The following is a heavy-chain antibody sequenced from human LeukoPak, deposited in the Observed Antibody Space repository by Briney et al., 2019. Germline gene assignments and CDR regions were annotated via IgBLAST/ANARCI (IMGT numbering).Heavy chain of an antibody. J-gene: IGHJ4*02. CDR1: GYPFTSYY. CDR3: ARGVAGTEDF. D-gene: IGHD1-1*01. CDR2: INPASGTT. V-gene: IGHV1-46*01. Sequence: ASVKVSCKASGYPFTSYYVHWVRQAPGQGLEWMGTINPASGTTDNAPKFQGRVTMTRDMSTSTVYMQLRSLRSEDTAVYFCARGVAGTEDFWGQGTLVTVSS.